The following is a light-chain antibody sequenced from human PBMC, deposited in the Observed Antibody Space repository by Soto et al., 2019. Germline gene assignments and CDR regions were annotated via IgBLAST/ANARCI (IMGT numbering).Light chain of an antibody. CDR2: GAS. CDR3: QQYGSSPWT. CDR1: QSVSSSY. Sequence: EIVLTQSPGTLSLSPGERATLSCRASQSVSSSYLAWYQQKPGQAPRLLIYGASSRATGIPDRFSGSGSGTDFTLTISRLETEEFAVDYCQQYGSSPWTFGQGTKVEIK. J-gene: IGKJ1*01. V-gene: IGKV3-20*01.